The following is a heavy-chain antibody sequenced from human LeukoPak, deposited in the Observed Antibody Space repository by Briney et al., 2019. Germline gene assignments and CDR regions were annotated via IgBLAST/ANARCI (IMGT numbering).Heavy chain of an antibody. CDR2: IYYSGNT. CDR1: GGSISSGDHY. D-gene: IGHD3-10*01. Sequence: SETLSLTCTVSGGSISSGDHYWSWIRQPPGKGLEWIGYIYYSGNTYHNPSLKSRVTISVDPSKNQFSLKLSSVTAADTAVYYCARAGYYGPPIGPWGQGTLVTVSS. V-gene: IGHV4-30-4*01. J-gene: IGHJ5*02. CDR3: ARAGYYGPPIGP.